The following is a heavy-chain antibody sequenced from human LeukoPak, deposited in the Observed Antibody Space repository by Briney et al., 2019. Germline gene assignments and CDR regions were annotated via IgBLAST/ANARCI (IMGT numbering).Heavy chain of an antibody. D-gene: IGHD1-26*01. CDR2: IYYSGST. V-gene: IGHV4-59*01. CDR3: ARYAPLVGATTSVWFDP. CDR1: GGSISSYY. Sequence: PSETLSLTCTVSGGSISSYYWSWIRQPPGKGLEWIGYIYYSGSTNYNPSLKSRVTISVDTSKNQFSLKLSSVTAADTAVYYCARYAPLVGATTSVWFDPWGQGTLVTVSS. J-gene: IGHJ5*02.